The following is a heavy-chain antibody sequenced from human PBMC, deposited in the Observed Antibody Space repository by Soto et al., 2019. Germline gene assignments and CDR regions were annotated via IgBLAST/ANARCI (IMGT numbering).Heavy chain of an antibody. D-gene: IGHD3-10*01. V-gene: IGHV3-21*01. CDR1: GFTFNDYS. J-gene: IGHJ6*02. CDR2: ISSSGTYI. CDR3: VRAGHVFDVHYYGMDL. Sequence: LSCEASGFTFNDYSMDWVRQAPEKGLEWVSSISSSGTYIYYADSVKGRFAISRDNANNVMYLQMDTLRAEDTAVYYCVRAGHVFDVHYYGMDLWGQGTTVTASS.